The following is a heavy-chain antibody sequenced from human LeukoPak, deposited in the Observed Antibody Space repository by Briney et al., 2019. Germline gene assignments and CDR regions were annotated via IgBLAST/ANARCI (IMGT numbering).Heavy chain of an antibody. Sequence: PGGSLRLSCAASGFIFSNYWMHWVRQAPGKGLVWVSSISSSSSYIYYADSVKGRFTISRDNAKNSLYLQMNSLRVEDMAVYYCARDNRPSDYWGQGTLVTVSS. CDR2: ISSSSSYI. V-gene: IGHV3-21*01. CDR1: GFIFSNYW. J-gene: IGHJ4*02. CDR3: ARDNRPSDY.